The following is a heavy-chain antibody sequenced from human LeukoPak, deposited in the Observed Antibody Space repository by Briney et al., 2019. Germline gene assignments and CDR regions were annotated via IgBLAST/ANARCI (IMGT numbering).Heavy chain of an antibody. CDR2: INWNGDST. V-gene: IGHV3-20*04. Sequence: GGSLRLSCAASGFTFDEYGMIWVRQGLGKGLEWVSGINWNGDSTGYADSVKGRFTISRDNAKNSLYLQMNSLRAEDTALYYCARGGRGSWGQGTPVTVSS. J-gene: IGHJ4*02. D-gene: IGHD5-12*01. CDR3: ARGGRGS. CDR1: GFTFDEYG.